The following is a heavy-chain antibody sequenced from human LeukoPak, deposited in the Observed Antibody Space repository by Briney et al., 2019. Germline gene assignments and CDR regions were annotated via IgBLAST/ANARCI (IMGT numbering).Heavy chain of an antibody. D-gene: IGHD4-17*01. CDR1: GFTFSSYA. Sequence: PGGSLRLSCAASGFTFSSYAMSWVRKAPGKGLGWVSAISGSGSSTYYVGSVKGRFTISRDNSKNTLYLQMNNLRAEDTALYYCAKDRRRTTVTSFDYWGQGTLVTVSS. CDR2: ISGSGSST. V-gene: IGHV3-23*01. CDR3: AKDRRRTTVTSFDY. J-gene: IGHJ4*02.